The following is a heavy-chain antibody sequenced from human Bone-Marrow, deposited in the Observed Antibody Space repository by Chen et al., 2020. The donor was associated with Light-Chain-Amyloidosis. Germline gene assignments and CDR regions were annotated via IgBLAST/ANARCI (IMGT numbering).Heavy chain of an antibody. J-gene: IGHJ4*02. V-gene: IGHV3-48*03. CDR2: MKNDGTTI. CDR1: GFPFSDHE. Sequence: DVHLVESGGGLVQPGGSLRLSCAASGFPFSDHEMNWVRQAPGKGLEWVAHMKNDGTTIYYADSVKGRFTISRDNAKNSLYLEMNSLRGEDTAVYYCARSLWYYFDSWGQGTLVSVSS. CDR3: ARSLWYYFDS. D-gene: IGHD3-16*01.